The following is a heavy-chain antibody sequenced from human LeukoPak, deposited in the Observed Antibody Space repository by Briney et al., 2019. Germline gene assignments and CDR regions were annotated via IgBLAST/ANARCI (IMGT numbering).Heavy chain of an antibody. D-gene: IGHD2/OR15-2a*01. CDR2: VIPFFGSP. V-gene: IGHV1-69*05. J-gene: IGHJ4*02. CDR3: ARSSTLAAAGDY. CDR1: GGPFRAYA. Sequence: SVKASCKASGGPFRAYAITWLRQAPGQGLEWIGGVIPFFGSPNYAQKFQGRVTITTDESTRTDYMEMTSLRSDDTAVYYCARSSTLAAAGDYWGQGTLVSISS.